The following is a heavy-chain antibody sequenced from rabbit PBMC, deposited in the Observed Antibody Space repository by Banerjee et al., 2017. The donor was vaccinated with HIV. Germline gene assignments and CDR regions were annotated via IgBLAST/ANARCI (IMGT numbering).Heavy chain of an antibody. CDR3: ARLYAGYAGYGYPTYNL. V-gene: IGHV1S40*01. Sequence: QSLEESGGGLVKPEGSLTLTCTASGFTISSYYYMCWVRQAPGKGLEWIASIYAGSSGSTYYASWAKGRFTISKTSSTTVTLQMTSLTAADTASYFCARLYAGYAGYGYPTYNLWGQGTLVTVS. J-gene: IGHJ4*01. CDR2: IYAGSSGST. CDR1: GFTISSYYY. D-gene: IGHD6-1*01.